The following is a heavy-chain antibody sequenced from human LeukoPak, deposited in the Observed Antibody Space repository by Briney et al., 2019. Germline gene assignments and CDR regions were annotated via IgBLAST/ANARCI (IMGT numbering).Heavy chain of an antibody. V-gene: IGHV4-30-2*01. CDR3: AKVAAAGTLYFQH. CDR1: GGSMSRGDYF. J-gene: IGHJ1*01. Sequence: SQTLSLTCAVSGGSMSRGDYFWRSIRRPRGRGLERIGYIYHSGSTYYNPSMKSRGTISVDRSKNQFSLKLSSVTAADTAVYYCAKVAAAGTLYFQHWGQGTLVTVSS. CDR2: IYHSGST. D-gene: IGHD6-13*01.